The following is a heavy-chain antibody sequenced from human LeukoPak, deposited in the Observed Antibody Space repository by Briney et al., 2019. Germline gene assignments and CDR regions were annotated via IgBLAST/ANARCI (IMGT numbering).Heavy chain of an antibody. CDR2: IYHSGST. D-gene: IGHD6-6*01. J-gene: IGHJ4*02. CDR1: GGSISSGGYY. Sequence: SETLSLTCTVSGGSISSGGYYWSWIRQPPGKGLEWIGYIYHSGSTYYNPSLKSRVTISVDRSKNQFSLKLSSVTAADTAVYYCASNPDSSSSGPPKNDYWGQGTLVTVSS. V-gene: IGHV4-30-2*01. CDR3: ASNPDSSSSGPPKNDY.